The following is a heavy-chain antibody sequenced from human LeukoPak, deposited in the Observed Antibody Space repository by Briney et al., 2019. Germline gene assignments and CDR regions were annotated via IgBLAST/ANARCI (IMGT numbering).Heavy chain of an antibody. Sequence: SETLSLTCTVSAGSISSSSYSWGWIRQPPGKGLEWIGEINHSGSTNYNPSLKSRVTISVDTSKNQFSLKLSPVTAADTAVYYCARHSGSGWFDPWGQGTLVTVSS. CDR2: INHSGST. J-gene: IGHJ5*02. CDR3: ARHSGSGWFDP. D-gene: IGHD3-10*01. CDR1: AGSISSSSYS. V-gene: IGHV4-39*01.